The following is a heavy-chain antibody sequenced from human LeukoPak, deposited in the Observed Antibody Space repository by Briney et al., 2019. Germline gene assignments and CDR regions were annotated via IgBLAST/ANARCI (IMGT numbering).Heavy chain of an antibody. V-gene: IGHV4-59*01. CDR2: IYYSGST. CDR1: GGSISSYY. J-gene: IGHJ4*01. Sequence: SETLSLTCTVSGGSISSYYWSWIRQPPGKGLEWIGYIYYSGSTNYNPSLKSRVTISVDTSKNQFSLKLSSVTAADTAVYYCARGRKNYDILTGYYNNLFAFDYWGQEPWSPSPQ. CDR3: ARGRKNYDILTGYYNNLFAFDY. D-gene: IGHD3-9*01.